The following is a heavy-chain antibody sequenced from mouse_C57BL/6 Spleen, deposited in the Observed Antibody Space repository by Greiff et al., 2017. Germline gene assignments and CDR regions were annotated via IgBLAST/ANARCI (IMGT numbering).Heavy chain of an antibody. J-gene: IGHJ3*01. CDR2: IHPNSGST. V-gene: IGHV1-64*01. CDR3: ARVGLRRGTLFAY. Sequence: QVQLQQPGAELVKPGASVKLSCKASGYTFTSYWMHWVKQRPGQGLEWIGMIHPNSGSTNYNEKFKSKATLTVDKSSSTAYMQLSSLTSEDSAVYYCARVGLRRGTLFAYWGQGTLVTVSA. D-gene: IGHD1-1*01. CDR1: GYTFTSYW.